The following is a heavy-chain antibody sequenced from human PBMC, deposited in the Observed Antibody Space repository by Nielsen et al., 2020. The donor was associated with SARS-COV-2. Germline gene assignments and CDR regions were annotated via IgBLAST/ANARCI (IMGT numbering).Heavy chain of an antibody. V-gene: IGHV1-69*13. CDR1: GGTFSSYS. J-gene: IGHJ5*02. D-gene: IGHD3-10*01. CDR2: IIPIFGTA. CDR3: ARAALLWFGEANWFDP. Sequence: SVKVSCKASGGTFSSYSISWVRQAPGQGLEWMGGIIPIFGTANYAQKFQGRVTITADESTSTAYMELSSLRSEDTAVYYCARAALLWFGEANWFDPWGQGTLVTVSS.